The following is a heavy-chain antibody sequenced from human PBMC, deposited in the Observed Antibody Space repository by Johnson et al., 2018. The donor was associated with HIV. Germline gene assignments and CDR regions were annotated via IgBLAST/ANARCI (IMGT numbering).Heavy chain of an antibody. V-gene: IGHV3-74*01. Sequence: VQLVESGGGVVQPGGSLRLSCAASGFTFDYYWMHWVRQAPGKGLVWVSHIRRDGTGTTYADSVKGRFTISRDNARNTLYLQLNRLVAEDKAVYYCAREKVDGFDLWGQGTTVTVSS. J-gene: IGHJ3*01. CDR1: GFTFDYYW. CDR2: IRRDGTGT. CDR3: AREKVDGFDL.